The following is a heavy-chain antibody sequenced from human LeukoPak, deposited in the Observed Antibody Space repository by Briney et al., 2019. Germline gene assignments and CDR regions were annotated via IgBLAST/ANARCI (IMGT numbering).Heavy chain of an antibody. V-gene: IGHV3-11*04. CDR3: VRAVPAAILGAFDI. D-gene: IGHD2-2*02. CDR1: GFTFSDYY. Sequence: GGSLRLSCAASGFTFSDYYMSWIRQAPGKGLEWVSYISSSGSTIYYADSVKGRFTISRDNAKNSLYLQMNSLRAEDTAIYYCVRAVPAAILGAFDIWGQGTMVTVSS. CDR2: ISSSGSTI. J-gene: IGHJ3*02.